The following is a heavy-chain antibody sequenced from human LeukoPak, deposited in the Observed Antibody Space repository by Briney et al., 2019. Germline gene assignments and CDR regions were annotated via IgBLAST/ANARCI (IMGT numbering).Heavy chain of an antibody. D-gene: IGHD2-21*01. CDR3: VRDAVMSPEVLLTAWDYFDC. CDR2: ISGSGRTI. J-gene: IGHJ4*02. V-gene: IGHV3-48*03. CDR1: GFTFSSYE. Sequence: PGGSLRPSCAAPGFTFSSYEMNWVRQAPGKGLEWVSYISGSGRTIDYADPVKGRFTISRDNTKNSVYLQMNSLRAEDTAIYFCVRDAVMSPEVLLTAWDYFDCWGQGTLVTVSS.